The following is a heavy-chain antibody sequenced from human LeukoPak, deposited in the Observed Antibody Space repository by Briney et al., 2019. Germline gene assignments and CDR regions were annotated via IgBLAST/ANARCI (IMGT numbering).Heavy chain of an antibody. CDR1: GFTFSSYA. J-gene: IGHJ4*02. CDR3: AKNPMVRGVILPSYFDY. V-gene: IGHV3-23*01. D-gene: IGHD3-10*01. Sequence: GGSLRLSCAASGFTFSSYAMSWVRQAPGEGLEWVSAISGSGGSTYYADSVKGRFTISRDNSKNTLYLQMNSLRAEDTAVYYCAKNPMVRGVILPSYFDYWGQGTLVTVSS. CDR2: ISGSGGST.